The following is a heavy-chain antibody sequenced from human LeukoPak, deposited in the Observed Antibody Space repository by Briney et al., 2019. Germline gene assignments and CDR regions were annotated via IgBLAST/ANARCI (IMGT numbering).Heavy chain of an antibody. Sequence: GASVKVSCKASGYTFTSYYMHWVRQAPGQGLEWMGIINPSGGSTSYAQKFQGRVTMTRDTSTSTVYMELSSLRSEDTAVYYCARITMIVRRGYYYYMDVWGKGTTVTVSS. CDR1: GYTFTSYY. J-gene: IGHJ6*03. CDR2: INPSGGST. CDR3: ARITMIVRRGYYYYMDV. D-gene: IGHD3-22*01. V-gene: IGHV1-46*01.